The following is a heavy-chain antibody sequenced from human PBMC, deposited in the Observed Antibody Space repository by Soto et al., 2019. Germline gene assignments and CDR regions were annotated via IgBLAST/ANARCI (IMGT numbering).Heavy chain of an antibody. CDR1: GDSVSSNSAA. V-gene: IGHV6-1*01. J-gene: IGHJ5*02. D-gene: IGHD6-19*01. CDR2: TYYRSKWYN. Sequence: KQSPTLSLTCAISGDSVSSNSAAWNWIRQSPSRGLEWLGRTYYRSKWYNDYAVSVKSRITINPDTSKNQFSLQLNSVTPEDTAVYYCARGARVAGISVHWFDPWGQGTLVTVSS. CDR3: ARGARVAGISVHWFDP.